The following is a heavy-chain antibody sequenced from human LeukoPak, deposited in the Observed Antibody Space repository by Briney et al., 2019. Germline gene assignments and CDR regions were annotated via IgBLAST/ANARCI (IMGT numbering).Heavy chain of an antibody. J-gene: IGHJ2*01. D-gene: IGHD3-10*01. CDR3: ARPMVRGRPHKYWYFDL. Sequence: PSETLTLACAVYGGSFSGYYWSWIRQPPGQGLEWIGEINHSGSTNSNPSLKNRVTISVDTSKNQFSLKLSSVTAADTAVYYCARPMVRGRPHKYWYFDLWGRGTLVTVSS. V-gene: IGHV4-34*01. CDR1: GGSFSGYY. CDR2: INHSGST.